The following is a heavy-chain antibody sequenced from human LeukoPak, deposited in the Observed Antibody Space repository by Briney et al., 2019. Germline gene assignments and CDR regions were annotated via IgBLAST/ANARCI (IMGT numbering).Heavy chain of an antibody. D-gene: IGHD3-22*01. V-gene: IGHV4-4*07. J-gene: IGHJ3*02. CDR2: IYTSGST. CDR1: GGSISSYY. CDR3: ARDKLRTPFRGYSNDAFDI. Sequence: PSETLSLTCTVSGGSISSYYWSWIRQPAGKGLEWIGRIYTSGSTNYNPPLKSRVTMSVDTSKNQFSLKLSSVTAADTAVYYCARDKLRTPFRGYSNDAFDIWGQGTMVTVSS.